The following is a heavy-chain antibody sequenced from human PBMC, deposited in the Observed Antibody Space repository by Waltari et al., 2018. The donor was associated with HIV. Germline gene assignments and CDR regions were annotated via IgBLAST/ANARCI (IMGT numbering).Heavy chain of an antibody. D-gene: IGHD3-3*01. Sequence: QLQLQESGPGLVKPSETLSLTCTVSGGSISSSSYYWGWIRQLPGKGLEWIGSIYYSGSTYYNPSLKSRVTISVDTSKNQFSLKLSSVTAADTAVYYCARTIAVLRFLATVIAYWGQGTLVTVSS. CDR1: GGSISSSSYY. J-gene: IGHJ4*02. CDR3: ARTIAVLRFLATVIAY. CDR2: IYYSGST. V-gene: IGHV4-39*01.